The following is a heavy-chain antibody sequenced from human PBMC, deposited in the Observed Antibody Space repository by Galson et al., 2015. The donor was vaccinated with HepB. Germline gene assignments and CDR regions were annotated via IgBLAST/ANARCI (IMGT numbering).Heavy chain of an antibody. D-gene: IGHD6-13*01. CDR1: GYTFTSYG. Sequence: SVKVSCKASGYTFTSYGISWVRQAPGQGLEWMGWISAYNGNTNYAQKLQGRVTMTTDTSTSTAYMELRSLRSDDTAVYYCARDPIAAAGTNYYYSMDVWGQGTTVTVSS. V-gene: IGHV1-18*01. CDR2: ISAYNGNT. J-gene: IGHJ6*02. CDR3: ARDPIAAAGTNYYYSMDV.